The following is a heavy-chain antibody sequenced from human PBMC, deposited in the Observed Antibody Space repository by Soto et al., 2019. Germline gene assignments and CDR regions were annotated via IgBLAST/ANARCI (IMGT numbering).Heavy chain of an antibody. J-gene: IGHJ4*02. V-gene: IGHV3-7*01. Sequence: GGSLRLSCAASGFTVSSNYMSWVRQAPGKGLEWVANIKQDGSEKYYVDSVKGRFTISRDSAENSVYLQMHSLRAEDTAVYYCAASPDYGPQFDFWGQGSLVTVSS. CDR2: IKQDGSEK. D-gene: IGHD4-17*01. CDR3: AASPDYGPQFDF. CDR1: GFTVSSNY.